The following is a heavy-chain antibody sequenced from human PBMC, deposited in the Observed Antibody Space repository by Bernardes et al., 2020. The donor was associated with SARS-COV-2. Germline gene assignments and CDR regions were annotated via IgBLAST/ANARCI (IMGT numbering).Heavy chain of an antibody. CDR2: IYSGGST. J-gene: IGHJ4*02. Sequence: GGSLRLSCAASGLSVSNNYMNWVRQAPGKGLEWVSVIYSGGSTSYADSVKGRFTISRDNSKNTLYLQMNSLRAEDTAVYYCAKDGQRITMIVVVITGVVSGYFDYWGQGTLVTVSS. CDR3: AKDGQRITMIVVVITGVVSGYFDY. CDR1: GLSVSNNY. D-gene: IGHD3-22*01. V-gene: IGHV3-66*01.